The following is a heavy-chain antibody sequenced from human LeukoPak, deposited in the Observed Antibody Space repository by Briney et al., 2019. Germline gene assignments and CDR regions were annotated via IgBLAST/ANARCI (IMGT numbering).Heavy chain of an antibody. CDR1: GGSFSGYY. V-gene: IGHV4-34*01. CDR2: INHSGST. J-gene: IGHJ6*03. Sequence: SETLSLTCAVYGGSFSGYYWSWIRQPPGKGLEWIGEINHSGSTNYNPSLKSRVTISVDTSRNQLSLKLSSVTAADTAVYSCAREGAYTYGYGYYHYYMDVWGKGTTVTVSS. D-gene: IGHD5-18*01. CDR3: AREGAYTYGYGYYHYYMDV.